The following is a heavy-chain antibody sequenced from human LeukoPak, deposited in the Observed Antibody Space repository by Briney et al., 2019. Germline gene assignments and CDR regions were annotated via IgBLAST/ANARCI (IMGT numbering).Heavy chain of an antibody. CDR2: IYYSGST. J-gene: IGHJ6*02. V-gene: IGHV4-39*01. D-gene: IGHD2/OR15-2a*01. CDR3: ARSMDGMDV. Sequence: SETLSLTCTVSGGSISSSSYYWGWIRQPPGKGLEWIGSIYYSGSTYYNPPLKRRVTISVDTSKNQFSLKLSSVTAADTAVYYCARSMDGMDVWGQGTTVTVSS. CDR1: GGSISSSSYY.